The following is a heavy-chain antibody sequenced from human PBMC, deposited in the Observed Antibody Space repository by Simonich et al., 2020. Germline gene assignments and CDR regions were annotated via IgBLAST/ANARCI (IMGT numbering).Heavy chain of an antibody. V-gene: IGHV3-48*01. Sequence: EVQLVELGGGLVQPGGSLRLSCAASGFTFRSYSMNRVRQAPGKGLEWVTYISSSSSTIYYATSLKGRFTISIDNAKNSLYLQMNSLRAEDTAVYYCARDSSYYAFDIWGQGTMVTVSS. CDR2: ISSSSSTI. CDR3: ARDSSYYAFDI. J-gene: IGHJ3*02. CDR1: GFTFRSYS. D-gene: IGHD5-12*01.